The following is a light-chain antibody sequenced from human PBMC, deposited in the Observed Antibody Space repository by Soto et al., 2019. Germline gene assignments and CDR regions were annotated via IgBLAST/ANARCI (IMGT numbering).Light chain of an antibody. CDR1: KSVSNN. J-gene: IGKJ4*01. V-gene: IGKV3-15*01. CDR3: QHYNEWPLT. Sequence: ETVMTQSPATLSESQGERATLSCRASKSVSNNLAGYQQKPGQAPRLLIYGAAPRATGIPARFSGSGFGTEFTLTISSLQSEDSAVYYCQHYNEWPLTFGGGTKVEIK. CDR2: GAA.